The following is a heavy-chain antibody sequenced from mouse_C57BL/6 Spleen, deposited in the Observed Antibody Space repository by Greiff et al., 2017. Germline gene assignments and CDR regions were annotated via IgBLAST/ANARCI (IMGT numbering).Heavy chain of an antibody. J-gene: IGHJ4*01. Sequence: QVQLKESGPGLVAPSQSLSITCTVSGFSLTSYAISWVRQPPGKGLEWLGVIWTGGGTNYNSAPNSRLSISKDNTKSQVFLKKDSLQTDDTARYCCARIYDYDGYAMDYWGQGTSVTVSS. CDR1: GFSLTSYA. V-gene: IGHV2-9-1*01. D-gene: IGHD2-4*01. CDR3: ARIYDYDGYAMDY. CDR2: IWTGGGT.